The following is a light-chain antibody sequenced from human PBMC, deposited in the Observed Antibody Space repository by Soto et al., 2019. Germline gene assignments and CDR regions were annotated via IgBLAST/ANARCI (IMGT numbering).Light chain of an antibody. CDR3: QQSFTTPS. CDR1: QTVSSY. J-gene: IGKJ5*01. CDR2: ATS. V-gene: IGKV1-39*01. Sequence: DIQMTHSPSSLSASVSYRVNITCRASQTVSSYLNWYQQKPGTVPKLLIYATSNLQSGVPSRFSGRGFGTDFTLTISSLQPEDFATYYCQQSFTTPSFGQGTRLEIK.